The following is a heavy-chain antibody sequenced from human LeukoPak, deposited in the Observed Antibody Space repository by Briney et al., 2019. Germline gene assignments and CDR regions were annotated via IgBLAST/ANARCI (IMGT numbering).Heavy chain of an antibody. V-gene: IGHV4-59*01. CDR3: ARAGQQGSGNWFDP. CDR1: GGSISSYY. J-gene: IGHJ5*02. CDR2: IYYSGST. D-gene: IGHD6-13*01. Sequence: PSETLSLTCTVSGGSISSYYWSWIRQPPGKGLEWIGYIYYSGSTNYNPSLKSRVTISVDTSKNQFSLKLSSVTAADTAVYYCARAGQQGSGNWFDPWGQGTLVTVSS.